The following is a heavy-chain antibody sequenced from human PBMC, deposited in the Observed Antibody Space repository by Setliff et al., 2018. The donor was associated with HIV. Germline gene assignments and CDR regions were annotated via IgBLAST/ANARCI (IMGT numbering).Heavy chain of an antibody. D-gene: IGHD3-22*01. CDR3: ARFPNPSQIVVVMPPDY. V-gene: IGHV1-18*01. J-gene: IGHJ4*02. CDR1: GYSFTSYG. CDR2: ISAYNGNK. Sequence: ASVKVSCKDSGYSFTSYGISWVRQAPGQGLEWMGWISAYNGNKNYAQKIQDRLNMTTDTSTSTAYMELRSLRSDDTAVYYCARFPNPSQIVVVMPPDYWGQGTLVTVSS.